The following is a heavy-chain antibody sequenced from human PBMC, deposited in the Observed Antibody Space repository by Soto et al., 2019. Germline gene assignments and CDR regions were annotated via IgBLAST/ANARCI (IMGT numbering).Heavy chain of an antibody. J-gene: IGHJ4*02. CDR2: IYYSGSS. CDR1: GVSIISTSYY. CDR3: ARHQGSYADY. V-gene: IGHV4-39*01. Sequence: QLQLQESGPGLVKPSETLSLTCNVSGVSIISTSYYWGWVRQPPGKGLEYIGYIYYSGSSYYNPSLKSRDTTSVDTAKRPVSRRLRSVTAADTAVYYCARHQGSYADYWGQGTLVTVSS. D-gene: IGHD1-1*01.